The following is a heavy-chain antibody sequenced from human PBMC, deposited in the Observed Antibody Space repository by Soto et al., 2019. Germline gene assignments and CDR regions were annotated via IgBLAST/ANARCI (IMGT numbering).Heavy chain of an antibody. CDR2: ISAYNGNT. J-gene: IGHJ3*02. CDR1: GYTFTSYG. D-gene: IGHD2-8*01. Sequence: ASVKDSCKASGYTFTSYGISWVRQAPGQGLEWMGWISAYNGNTNYAQKHQGRVTMTTDTSTSTAYKELRSLRSDDTAVYYCARDIVLMVYAIKGHDAFDIWGQGTMVTVSS. V-gene: IGHV1-18*01. CDR3: ARDIVLMVYAIKGHDAFDI.